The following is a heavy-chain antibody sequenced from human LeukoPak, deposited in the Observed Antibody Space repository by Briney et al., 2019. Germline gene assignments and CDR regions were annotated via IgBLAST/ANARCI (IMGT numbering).Heavy chain of an antibody. Sequence: PGGSLRLSCAASGFTFSSYAMSWVRQAPGKGLEWVSSISSSSSYIYYADSVKGRFTISRDNAKNSLYLQMNSLRAEDTAVYYCARSGAFPGAGWFDPWGQGTLVTVSS. CDR2: ISSSSSYI. D-gene: IGHD6-19*01. V-gene: IGHV3-21*01. CDR1: GFTFSSYA. CDR3: ARSGAFPGAGWFDP. J-gene: IGHJ5*02.